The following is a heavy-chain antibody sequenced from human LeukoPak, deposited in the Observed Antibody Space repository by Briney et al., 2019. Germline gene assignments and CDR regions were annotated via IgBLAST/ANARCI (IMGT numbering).Heavy chain of an antibody. CDR1: GGSISSGDYY. CDR2: IYYSGST. Sequence: SSQTLSLTCTVSGGSISSGDYYWSWIRQPPGKGLEWIGYIYYSGSTYYNPSLKSRVTISVDTSKNQFSLKLSSVTAADTAVYYCARDRVVVVPAASAQYYYGMDVWGQGTTVTVSS. J-gene: IGHJ6*02. D-gene: IGHD2-2*01. CDR3: ARDRVVVVPAASAQYYYGMDV. V-gene: IGHV4-30-4*01.